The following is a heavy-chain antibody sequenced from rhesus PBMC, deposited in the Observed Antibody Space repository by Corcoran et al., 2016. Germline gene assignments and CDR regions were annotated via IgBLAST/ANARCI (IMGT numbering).Heavy chain of an antibody. CDR1: GLTFSYYD. V-gene: IGHV3S5*01. Sequence: EVQLVESGGGLVQPGGSLRLSCAASGLTFSYYDINWVSHAPGKGLELVSYISKSGGSTYYADSVKGRFTISRDNSKNTLSLQMNSLRAEDTAVYYCAIRGSTSLFDYWGQGVLVTVSS. D-gene: IGHD1-44*01. J-gene: IGHJ4*01. CDR2: ISKSGGST. CDR3: AIRGSTSLFDY.